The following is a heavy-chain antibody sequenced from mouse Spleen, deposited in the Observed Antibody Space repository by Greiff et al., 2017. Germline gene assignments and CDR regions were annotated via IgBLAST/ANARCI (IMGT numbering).Heavy chain of an antibody. J-gene: IGHJ3*01. CDR3: TDGYDPWFAY. CDR1: GYTFTSYW. CDR2: IYPGNSDT. D-gene: IGHD2-2*01. Sequence: VQLKQSGTVLARPGASVKMSCKASGYTFTSYWMHRVKQRPGQGLEWIGAIYPGNSDTSYNQKFKGKAKLTAVTSTSTAYMELSSLTNEDSAVYYCTDGYDPWFAYWGQGTLVTVSA. V-gene: IGHV1-5*01.